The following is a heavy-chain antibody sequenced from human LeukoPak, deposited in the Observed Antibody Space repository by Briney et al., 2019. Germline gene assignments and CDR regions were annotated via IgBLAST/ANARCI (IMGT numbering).Heavy chain of an antibody. Sequence: SQILSLTCAISGDSVSSNSAAWNWIRQSPSRGLEWLGRTYYRAKWYKDYAISVQSRITTPPPTSKTQFSLHLNSVTPADTAVHYCARRITGISYYYSLDVWGKGNTVTASS. CDR1: GDSVSSNSAA. D-gene: IGHD1-20*01. CDR2: TYYRAKWYK. V-gene: IGHV6-1*01. CDR3: ARRITGISYYYSLDV. J-gene: IGHJ6*03.